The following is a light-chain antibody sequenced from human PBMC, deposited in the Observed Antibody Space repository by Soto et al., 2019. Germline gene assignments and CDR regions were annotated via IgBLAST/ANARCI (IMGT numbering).Light chain of an antibody. J-gene: IGLJ2*01. CDR1: SRDIGAYNY. CDR3: ISHTSASTLLL. Sequence: QSALTQPASVSGSPGQSITISCTGTSRDIGAYNYVSWYLQHPGKAPKLMIYEVVNRPSGISNRFSGSKSGNTASLTISGLQAEDEADYYCISHTSASTLLLFGGGTKVTVL. V-gene: IGLV2-14*01. CDR2: EVV.